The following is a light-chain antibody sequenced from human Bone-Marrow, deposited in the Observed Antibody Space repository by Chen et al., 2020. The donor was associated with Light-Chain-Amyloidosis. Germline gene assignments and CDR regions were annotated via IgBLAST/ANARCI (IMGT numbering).Light chain of an antibody. CDR2: GSS. J-gene: IGKJ4*01. CDR1: QTISINY. CDR3: QQDGTSPLT. V-gene: IGKV3-20*01. Sequence: EIVLTQSPGTLSLSPGEGANLSCRASQTISINYLTWYQQKFGQAPRLLIYGSSSMATGIPDRFTGRGSGTDLTLNINRMETEDFAMDYCQQDGTSPLTFGGGTKVEIK.